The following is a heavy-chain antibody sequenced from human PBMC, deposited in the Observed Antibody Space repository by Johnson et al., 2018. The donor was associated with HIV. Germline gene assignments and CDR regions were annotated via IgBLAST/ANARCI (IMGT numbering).Heavy chain of an antibody. D-gene: IGHD3-22*01. V-gene: IGHV3-43D*03. Sequence: VQLVESGGAVVQPGGSLRLSCAASGFTFDDYAMPWVRQAPGHGLEWVSLIRWDGAITSYVDSVKGRFTISRDNSRNSLFLQMKSLRAEETALYYCARATYYDSRDDAFDIWGQGTMVTVSS. CDR3: ARATYYDSRDDAFDI. CDR2: IRWDGAIT. CDR1: GFTFDDYA. J-gene: IGHJ3*02.